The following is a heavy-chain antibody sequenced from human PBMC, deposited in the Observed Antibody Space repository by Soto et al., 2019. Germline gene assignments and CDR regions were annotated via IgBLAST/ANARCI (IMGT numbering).Heavy chain of an antibody. CDR1: GFTFSSYA. CDR2: ISYDGSNK. J-gene: IGHJ6*02. CDR3: ARDFSPAALPLYYYYYGMDV. Sequence: GGSLRLSCAASGFTFSSYAMHWVRQAPGKGLEWVAVISYDGSNKYYADSVKGRFTISRDNSKNTLYLQMNSLRAEDTAVYYCARDFSPAALPLYYYYYGMDVWGQGTTVTVSS. V-gene: IGHV3-30-3*01. D-gene: IGHD2-2*01.